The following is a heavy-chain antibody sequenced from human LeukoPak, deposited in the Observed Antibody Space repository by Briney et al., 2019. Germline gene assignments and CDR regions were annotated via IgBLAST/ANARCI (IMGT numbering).Heavy chain of an antibody. CDR1: GFTFSSYS. CDR3: ARDLVGATGGDY. D-gene: IGHD1-26*01. V-gene: IGHV3-21*01. Sequence: GGSLRLSCAASGFTFSSYSMNWVRQAPGKGLEWVSSISSSSSYIYYAGSVKGRFTISRDNAKNSLYLQMNSLRAEDTAVYYCARDLVGATGGDYWGQGTLVTVSS. J-gene: IGHJ4*02. CDR2: ISSSSSYI.